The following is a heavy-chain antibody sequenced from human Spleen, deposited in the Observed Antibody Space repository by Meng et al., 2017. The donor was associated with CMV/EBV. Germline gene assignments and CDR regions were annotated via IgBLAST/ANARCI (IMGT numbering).Heavy chain of an antibody. CDR1: EGTFRTYA. D-gene: IGHD2/OR15-2a*01. J-gene: IGHJ4*02. CDR3: ARSCNGNTCPFDF. CDR2: IIPIYGTT. V-gene: IGHV1-69*05. Sequence: CKASEGTFRTYAVTWVRQAPGQGLEWMGRIIPIYGTTNYAQKFQGRVTITTDESTGTAYMELSSLRSEDAAFYYCARSCNGNTCPFDFWGQGTLVTVSS.